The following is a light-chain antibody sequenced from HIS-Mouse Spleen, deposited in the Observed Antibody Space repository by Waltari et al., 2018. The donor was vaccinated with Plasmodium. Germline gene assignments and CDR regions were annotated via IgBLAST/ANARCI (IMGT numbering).Light chain of an antibody. CDR2: EDS. CDR1: AVPKKY. V-gene: IGLV3-10*01. J-gene: IGLJ3*02. Sequence: SYELTQPPSVSVSPGQTARITCPGDAVPKKYSHWYQQKSGQAPVLVIYEDSKRPSGIPERFSGSSSGTMATLTISGAQVEDEADYYCYSTDSSGNHRVFGGGTKLTVL. CDR3: YSTDSSGNHRV.